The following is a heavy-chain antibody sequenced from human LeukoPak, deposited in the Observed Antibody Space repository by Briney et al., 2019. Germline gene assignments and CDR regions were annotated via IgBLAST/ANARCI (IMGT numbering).Heavy chain of an antibody. J-gene: IGHJ4*02. Sequence: SETLSLTCVVSGGSISGGDYSWSWVRQAPGKGLEWIGYQYRNGNSYYNPSLKSRVRISVDTSKNQFSLKLRSVTAADTAVYYCARVTGYMIEDYFDYWGQGILVTVSS. CDR1: GGSISGGDYS. CDR3: ARVTGYMIEDYFDY. CDR2: QYRNGNS. D-gene: IGHD3-9*01. V-gene: IGHV4-30-4*07.